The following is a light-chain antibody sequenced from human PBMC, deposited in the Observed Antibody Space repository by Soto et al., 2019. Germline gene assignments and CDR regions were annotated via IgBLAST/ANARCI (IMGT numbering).Light chain of an antibody. CDR1: SSDVGAYIY. Sequence: QSALTQPPSASGSPGQSVTISCTGTSSDVGAYIYVSWYQQHPCTAPKLIIYEVNKRTSGVPDRFSGSRSGNTASLTVSGLQPEDAAAYYCLSYAGNHHLVFGGGTKLTVL. CDR3: LSYAGNHHLV. CDR2: EVN. V-gene: IGLV2-8*01. J-gene: IGLJ2*01.